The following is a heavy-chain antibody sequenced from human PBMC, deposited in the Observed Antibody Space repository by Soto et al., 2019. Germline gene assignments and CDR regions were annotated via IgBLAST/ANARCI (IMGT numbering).Heavy chain of an antibody. D-gene: IGHD3-22*01. Sequence: GGSLRLSCAASGFTFSSYAMHWVRQAPGKGLEWVAVISYDGSNKYYADSVKGRFTISRDNSKNTLYLQMNSLRAEDTAVYYCARPYYYDSSGYSATDYWGQGTLVTVSS. CDR3: ARPYYYDSSGYSATDY. J-gene: IGHJ4*02. CDR1: GFTFSSYA. CDR2: ISYDGSNK. V-gene: IGHV3-30-3*01.